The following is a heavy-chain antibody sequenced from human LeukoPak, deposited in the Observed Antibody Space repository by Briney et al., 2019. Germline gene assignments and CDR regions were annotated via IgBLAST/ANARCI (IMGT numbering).Heavy chain of an antibody. CDR1: GFTFSDYY. J-gene: IGHJ3*02. CDR2: ISSSSSYI. Sequence: AGGSLRLSCAASGFTFSDYYMNWVRQAPGKGLEWVSSISSSSSYIYYADSVKGRFTISRDNAKNSLYLQMNSLRAEDTAVYYCARGQRGAFDIWGQGTMVTVSS. D-gene: IGHD5-24*01. V-gene: IGHV3-21*01. CDR3: ARGQRGAFDI.